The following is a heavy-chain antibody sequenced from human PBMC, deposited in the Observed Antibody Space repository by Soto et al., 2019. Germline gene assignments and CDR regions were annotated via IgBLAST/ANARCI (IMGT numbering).Heavy chain of an antibody. CDR1: GGSISTSSYY. V-gene: IGHV4-39*01. CDR2: IYYSEGT. J-gene: IGHJ6*03. Sequence: PSETLSLTCTVSGGSISTSSYYWGWIRQPPGKGLEWIGSIYYSEGTYYNPSIKSRVTISVDTAKNKLSLKLSSMTAADTAVYYCARLPTLYYDFSICPRTSHHGYNYYIDVWSKGTTVTVSS. D-gene: IGHD3-3*01. CDR3: ARLPTLYYDFSICPRTSHHGYNYYIDV.